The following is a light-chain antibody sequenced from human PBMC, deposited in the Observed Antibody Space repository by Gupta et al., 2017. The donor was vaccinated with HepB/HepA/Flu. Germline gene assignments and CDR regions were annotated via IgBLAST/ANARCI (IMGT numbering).Light chain of an antibody. J-gene: IGLJ1*01. CDR1: SSDIGTYKY. V-gene: IGLV2-14*01. CDR3: SSDTTSSTLV. CDR2: DVD. Sequence: QSALTQPASVSGVPGQSITISCTGTSSDIGTYKYVSWYQQHPGKVPKLMIFDVDNRPSGVSVRFSGSKSGNTASLTISALQAEDEAEYYCSSDTTSSTLVFGPGTTVTVL.